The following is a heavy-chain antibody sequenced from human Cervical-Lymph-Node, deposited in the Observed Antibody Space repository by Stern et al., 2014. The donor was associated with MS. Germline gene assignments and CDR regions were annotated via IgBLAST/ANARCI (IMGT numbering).Heavy chain of an antibody. J-gene: IGHJ4*02. CDR2: ISYDVNHK. CDR3: ARDYEDTSMLFDH. Sequence: VQLVESGGAVVQPGRSLRLSCAASRFTFSSYGMHWVRQAPGKGLEWVPVISYDVNHKYYAASVKGRFTISRDNSKNTLHLQMNSVTPDDTAIYYCARDYEDTSMLFDHWGQGTLVTVSS. CDR1: RFTFSSYG. D-gene: IGHD2-8*01. V-gene: IGHV3-30*03.